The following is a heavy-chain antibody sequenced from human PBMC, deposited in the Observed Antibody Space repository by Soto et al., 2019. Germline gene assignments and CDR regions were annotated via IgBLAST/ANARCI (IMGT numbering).Heavy chain of an antibody. CDR3: AKYPEVGDPGTDAFDI. CDR2: ISGSGGST. Sequence: PGGSLRLSCAASGFTFSSYAMSWVRQAPGKGLEWVSAISGSGGSTYYADSVKGRFTISRDNSKNTLYLQMNSLRAEDTAVYYCAKYPEVGDPGTDAFDIWGQGTMVTVSS. J-gene: IGHJ3*02. V-gene: IGHV3-23*01. D-gene: IGHD2-21*02. CDR1: GFTFSSYA.